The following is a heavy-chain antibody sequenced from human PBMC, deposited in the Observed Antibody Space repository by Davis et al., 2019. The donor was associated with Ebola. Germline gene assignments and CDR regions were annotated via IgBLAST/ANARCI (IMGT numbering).Heavy chain of an antibody. CDR1: GFTFSDYY. CDR2: ISSRSGYT. J-gene: IGHJ6*02. D-gene: IGHD2-15*01. Sequence: GESLKISCTASGFTFSDYYMSWIRQAPGKGLEWVSHISSRSGYTNYADSVKGRFTISRDNAQNSLHLQMNSLRDEDTGVYYCARRILISSRGAMDVWGQGTTVTVSS. CDR3: ARRILISSRGAMDV. V-gene: IGHV3-11*06.